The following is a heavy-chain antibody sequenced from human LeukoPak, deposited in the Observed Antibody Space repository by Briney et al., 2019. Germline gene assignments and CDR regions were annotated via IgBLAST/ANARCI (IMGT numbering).Heavy chain of an antibody. CDR2: MNPNSGNT. V-gene: IGHV1-8*03. J-gene: IGHJ6*03. D-gene: IGHD1-26*01. CDR1: GYTFTSYD. CDR3: ARSVYSGSYVYYYYMDV. Sequence: ASVKVSCKASGYTFTSYDINWVRQATGQGLEWMGWMNPNSGNTGYAQKFQGRVTITRNTSISTAYMEPSSLRSEDTAVYYCARSVYSGSYVYYYYMDVWGKGTRSPSP.